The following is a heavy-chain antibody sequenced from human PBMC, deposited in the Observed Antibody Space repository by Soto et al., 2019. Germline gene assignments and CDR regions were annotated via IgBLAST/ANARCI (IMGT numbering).Heavy chain of an antibody. CDR2: IIPIFGTA. J-gene: IGHJ3*02. D-gene: IGHD3-22*01. CDR1: GGTFSSYA. V-gene: IGHV1-69*06. Sequence: SVKVSCKASGGTFSSYAISWVRQAPGQGLEWMGGIIPIFGTANYAQKFQGRVTITADKSTSTAYMELSSLRSEDTAVYYCARFYRSAYYYDSSGYGDAFDIWGQGTMVTVSS. CDR3: ARFYRSAYYYDSSGYGDAFDI.